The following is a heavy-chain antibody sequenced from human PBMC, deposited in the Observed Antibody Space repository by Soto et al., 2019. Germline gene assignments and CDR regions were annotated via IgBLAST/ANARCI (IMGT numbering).Heavy chain of an antibody. Sequence: EVQLVESGGGLVQPGGSLRLSCAASGFMFSSYEMNWVRQAPGKGLEWVSYISGSGSIYYADSVKGRFTISRDNAKNSLYLEMNSLRAEDTAVYYCAREGENAGRDAFDIWGQGTMVTVSS. CDR3: AREGENAGRDAFDI. D-gene: IGHD3-10*01. J-gene: IGHJ3*02. CDR2: ISGSGSI. CDR1: GFMFSSYE. V-gene: IGHV3-48*03.